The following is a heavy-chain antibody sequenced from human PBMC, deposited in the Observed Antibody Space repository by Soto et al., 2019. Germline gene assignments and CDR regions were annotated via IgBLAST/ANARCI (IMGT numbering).Heavy chain of an antibody. J-gene: IGHJ6*02. CDR2: ISGSGGST. V-gene: IGHV3-23*01. CDR3: ARDDIVVVVAATLYYYGMDV. D-gene: IGHD2-15*01. Sequence: GGSLRLSCAASGFTFSSYAMSWVRQAPGKGLEWVSAISGSGGSTYYADSVKGRFTISRDNSKNTLYLQMNSLRAEDTAVYYCARDDIVVVVAATLYYYGMDVWGQGTTVTVSS. CDR1: GFTFSSYA.